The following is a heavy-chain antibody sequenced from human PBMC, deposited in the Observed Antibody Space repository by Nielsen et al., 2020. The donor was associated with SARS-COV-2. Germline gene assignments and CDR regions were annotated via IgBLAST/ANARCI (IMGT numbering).Heavy chain of an antibody. CDR3: AKGKYSSSSRGDYFDY. J-gene: IGHJ4*02. Sequence: GESLKISCAASGFTFSSYGMHWVRQAPGKGLEWVAVISYDGSNKYYADSMKGRFTISRDNSKNTLYLQMNSLRAEDTAVYYCAKGKYSSSSRGDYFDYWGQGTLVTVSS. CDR1: GFTFSSYG. V-gene: IGHV3-30*18. D-gene: IGHD6-6*01. CDR2: ISYDGSNK.